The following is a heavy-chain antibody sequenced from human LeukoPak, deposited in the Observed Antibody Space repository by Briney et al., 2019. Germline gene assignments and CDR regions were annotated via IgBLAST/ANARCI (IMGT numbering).Heavy chain of an antibody. J-gene: IGHJ4*02. V-gene: IGHV4-39*07. CDR3: ARDQYSGYDSFDY. Sequence: PSETLSLTCTVSGGSISSSGYYWGWIRQPPGKGLEWIGSIYYSGSTYYNPSPKSRVTISVDTSKNQFSLKLSSVTAADTAVYYCARDQYSGYDSFDYWGQGTLVTVSS. CDR2: IYYSGST. CDR1: GGSISSSGYY. D-gene: IGHD5-12*01.